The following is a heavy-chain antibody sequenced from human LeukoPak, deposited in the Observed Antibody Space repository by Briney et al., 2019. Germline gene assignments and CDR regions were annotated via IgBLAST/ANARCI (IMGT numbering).Heavy chain of an antibody. V-gene: IGHV3-23*01. CDR2: ISDSGGST. CDR1: GFTFSSYA. CDR3: ARAGHCTNGICYTADFDY. J-gene: IGHJ4*02. D-gene: IGHD2-8*01. Sequence: PGGSLRLSCAASGFTFSSYAMTWVRQAPGKGLEWVSAISDSGGSTYYADSVKGRFTISRDNSKSTLYLQMNSLRAEDTAVYYCARAGHCTNGICYTADFDYWGQGTLVTVSS.